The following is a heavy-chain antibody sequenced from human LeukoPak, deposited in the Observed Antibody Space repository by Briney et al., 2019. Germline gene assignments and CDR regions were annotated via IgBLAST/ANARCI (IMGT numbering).Heavy chain of an antibody. J-gene: IGHJ3*02. V-gene: IGHV3-48*01. CDR1: GFTFSSYS. CDR3: ARALGWNYDDAFDI. D-gene: IGHD1-7*01. CDR2: ISSSSSTI. Sequence: PGGSLRLSCAASGFTFSSYSMNWVRQAPGKGLEWVSYISSSSSTIYYADSVKGRFTISRDNAKNSLYLQMNSLRAEDTAVYYCARALGWNYDDAFDIWGQGTMVAVSS.